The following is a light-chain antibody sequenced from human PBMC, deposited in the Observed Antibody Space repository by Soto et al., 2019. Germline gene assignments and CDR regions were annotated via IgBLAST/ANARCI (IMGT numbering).Light chain of an antibody. CDR3: LSYRHPTTWV. J-gene: IGLJ3*02. CDR1: ISDIGVYNR. Sequence: QSVLTQPPSVSGSPGQSVTISCTGTISDIGVYNRVSWYQQTPGTAPKFIVYKVTYRPSGVPARFSGSKSGNTASLTISGLQAEDEADYFCLSYRHPTTWVFGGGTKLTVL. CDR2: KVT. V-gene: IGLV2-18*02.